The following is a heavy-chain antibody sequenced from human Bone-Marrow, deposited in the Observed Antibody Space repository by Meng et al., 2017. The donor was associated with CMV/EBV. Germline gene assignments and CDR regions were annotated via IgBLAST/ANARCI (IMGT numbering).Heavy chain of an antibody. V-gene: IGHV1-18*01. J-gene: IGHJ6*02. Sequence: GESLKISCAASGYTFTSYGISWVRQAPGQGLEWMGWISAYNGNTNYAQKLQGRVTMTTDTSTSTAYMELRSLRSDDTAVYYCARDEKWELLQDYYYGMDVWGQGTTVTVSS. CDR2: ISAYNGNT. CDR1: GYTFTSYG. D-gene: IGHD1-26*01. CDR3: ARDEKWELLQDYYYGMDV.